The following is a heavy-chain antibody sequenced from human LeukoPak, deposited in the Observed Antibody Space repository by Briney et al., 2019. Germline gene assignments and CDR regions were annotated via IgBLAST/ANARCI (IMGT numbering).Heavy chain of an antibody. Sequence: SETLSLTCTVSGGSISSSSYYWGWIRQPPGKGLEWIGSIYYRGSTYYNPSLKSRVTISVDTSKNQFSLKLSSVTAADTAVYYCARRVIGGFNWFDPWGQGTLVTVSS. D-gene: IGHD2-15*01. J-gene: IGHJ5*02. CDR2: IYYRGST. CDR3: ARRVIGGFNWFDP. V-gene: IGHV4-39*01. CDR1: GGSISSSSYY.